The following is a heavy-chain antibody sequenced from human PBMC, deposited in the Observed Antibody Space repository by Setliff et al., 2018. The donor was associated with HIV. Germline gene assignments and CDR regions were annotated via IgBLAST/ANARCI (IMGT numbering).Heavy chain of an antibody. CDR2: IYISGST. CDR3: ARDAPLAVAGTDYYYGMDV. Sequence: SETLSLTCTVSGGSITSYYWSWIRQPAGKGLEWFGRIYISGSTNYNPSFESRVTMSIDTSKNQFSLKLSSVTAADTAVYYCARDAPLAVAGTDYYYGMDVWGQGTTVTVSS. CDR1: GGSITSYY. D-gene: IGHD6-19*01. J-gene: IGHJ6*02. V-gene: IGHV4-4*07.